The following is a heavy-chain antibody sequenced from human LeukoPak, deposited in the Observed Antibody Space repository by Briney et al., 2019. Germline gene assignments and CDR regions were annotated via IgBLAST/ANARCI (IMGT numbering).Heavy chain of an antibody. CDR3: ARSITMVRGVIRDY. CDR1: GASISSSSYY. V-gene: IGHV4-39*01. J-gene: IGHJ4*02. CDR2: IYYSGST. D-gene: IGHD3-10*01. Sequence: SETLSLTCTVSGASISSSSYYWGWIRQPPGKGLEWIGSIYYSGSTYYNPSLKSRVTISADTSKNQFSLKLSSVTAADTAVYYCARSITMVRGVIRDYWGQGTLVTVSS.